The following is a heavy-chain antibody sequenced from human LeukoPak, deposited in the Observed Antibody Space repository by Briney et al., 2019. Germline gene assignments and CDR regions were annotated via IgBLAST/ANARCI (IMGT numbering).Heavy chain of an antibody. CDR1: GYTFTSYD. J-gene: IGHJ6*02. CDR2: MNPNSGNT. D-gene: IGHD1-1*01. CDR3: ARVNQATGRYYYYYGMDV. Sequence: GASVTVSCKASGYTFTSYDINWVRQAPGQGLEWMGWMNPNSGNTGYAQKFQGRVTMTRNTSISTAYMELSSLRSEDTAVYYCARVNQATGRYYYYYGMDVWGQGTTVTVSS. V-gene: IGHV1-8*01.